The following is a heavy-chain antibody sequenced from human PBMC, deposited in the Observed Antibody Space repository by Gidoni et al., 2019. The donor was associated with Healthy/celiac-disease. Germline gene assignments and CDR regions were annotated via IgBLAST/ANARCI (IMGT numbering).Heavy chain of an antibody. Sequence: EVQLVESGGGLVQPGGSLRLSCAASGFTFISYGMSWVRQAPGKGLEWVATIKQDGSEKYYVDSVKGRFTSSRDNAKNSLYLQMNSLRAEYTAVYYCAKTFGGVIGRVLDYWGQGTLVTVSS. D-gene: IGHD3-16*02. V-gene: IGHV3-7*03. J-gene: IGHJ4*02. CDR1: GFTFISYG. CDR2: IKQDGSEK. CDR3: AKTFGGVIGRVLDY.